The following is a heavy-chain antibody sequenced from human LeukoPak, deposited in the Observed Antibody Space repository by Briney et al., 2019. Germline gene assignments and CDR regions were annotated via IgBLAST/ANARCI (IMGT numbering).Heavy chain of an antibody. V-gene: IGHV1-2*02. Sequence: ASVKVSCKASGYTFTGYYMHRVRQAPGQGLEWMGWINPNSGGTNYAQKFQGRVTMTRDTSISTAYMELSRLRSDDTAVYYCAGEHSSSSDFLSWGQGTLVTVSS. J-gene: IGHJ4*02. D-gene: IGHD6-6*01. CDR1: GYTFTGYY. CDR3: AGEHSSSSDFLS. CDR2: INPNSGGT.